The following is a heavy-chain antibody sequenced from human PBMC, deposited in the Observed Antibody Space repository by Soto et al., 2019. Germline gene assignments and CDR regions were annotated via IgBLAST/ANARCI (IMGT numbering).Heavy chain of an antibody. CDR3: ARHRSGGGCYIRVDAFDI. J-gene: IGHJ3*02. CDR2: IYYSGST. Sequence: SETLSLTCTVSGGSISSYYWSWIRQPPGKGLEWIGYIYYSGSTNYNPSLKSRVTISVDTSKNQFSPKLSSVTAADTAVYYCARHRSGGGCYIRVDAFDIWGQGTMVTVSS. V-gene: IGHV4-59*08. CDR1: GGSISSYY. D-gene: IGHD2-15*01.